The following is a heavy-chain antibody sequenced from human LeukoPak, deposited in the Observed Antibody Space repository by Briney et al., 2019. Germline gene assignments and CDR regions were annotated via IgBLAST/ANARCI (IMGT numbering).Heavy chain of an antibody. J-gene: IGHJ4*02. Sequence: PSETLSLTCTVSGGSISSSSYYWGWIRQPPGKGLEWIATIYHTGGTYYNPSIKSRVTMSIDTSKNQFSLKRSSVTAADTALYYCSRASSTSFYDFWGQGTLVTVSS. CDR2: IYHTGGT. V-gene: IGHV4-39*07. CDR1: GGSISSSSYY. D-gene: IGHD2/OR15-2a*01. CDR3: SRASSTSFYDF.